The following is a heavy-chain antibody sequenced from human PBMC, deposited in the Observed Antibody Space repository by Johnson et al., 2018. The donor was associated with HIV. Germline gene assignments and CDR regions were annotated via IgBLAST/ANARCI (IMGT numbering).Heavy chain of an antibody. CDR3: SRKRWEPLDAFDI. Sequence: VQLMESGGGLIQPGGSLRLSCAASGFTVSRNYMNWVRQAPGEGLEWVSIIYSDGVTYYADSVTGRFTISRDNSKNTLYLQMNSLRAEDTAVYYCSRKRWEPLDAFDIWGQGTMVTVSS. J-gene: IGHJ3*02. D-gene: IGHD1-26*01. V-gene: IGHV3-53*01. CDR1: GFTVSRNY. CDR2: IYSDGVT.